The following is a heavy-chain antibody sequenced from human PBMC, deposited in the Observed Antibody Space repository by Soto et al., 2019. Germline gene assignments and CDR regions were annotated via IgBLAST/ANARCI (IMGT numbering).Heavy chain of an antibody. V-gene: IGHV4-30-4*01. D-gene: IGHD3-10*01. CDR2: IYYSGST. CDR3: ARVKYGNLRPPTSLFDP. CDR1: GGSISSGDYY. J-gene: IGHJ5*02. Sequence: SETLSLTCTVSGGSISSGDYYWSWIRQPPGKGLEWIGYIYYSGSTYYNPSLKSRVTISVDTSKNQFSLKLSSVTAADTAVYYCARVKYGNLRPPTSLFDPWGQGTLVTVSS.